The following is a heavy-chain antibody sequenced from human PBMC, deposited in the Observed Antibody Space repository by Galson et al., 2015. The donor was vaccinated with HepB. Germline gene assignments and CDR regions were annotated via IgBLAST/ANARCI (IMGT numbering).Heavy chain of an antibody. CDR3: ARVGNSVAFDI. CDR1: GFTFNNYW. CDR2: INSDGSST. D-gene: IGHD4-23*01. Sequence: SLRLSCAASGFTFNNYWMHWVRQVPGKGLVWVSRINSDGSSTGYADSVKGRFTISKDNAKNTLFLQMDTLRAEDTAVYYCARVGNSVAFDIWGQGTMVTVSS. J-gene: IGHJ3*02. V-gene: IGHV3-74*01.